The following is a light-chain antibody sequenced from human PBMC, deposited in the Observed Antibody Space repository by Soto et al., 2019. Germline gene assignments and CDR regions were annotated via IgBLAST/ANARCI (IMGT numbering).Light chain of an antibody. J-gene: IGLJ1*01. Sequence: QSALPQPASVSGSPGQSITISCTGTSRDVGVYKSVSWYRQDPGKAPKLMSYDVTNRPSGVSNRFPGSKSGTTASLSISGLQAEDEADYYCSSFTSSITYVFGTGTKVTVL. CDR3: SSFTSSITYV. CDR1: SRDVGVYKS. CDR2: DVT. V-gene: IGLV2-14*01.